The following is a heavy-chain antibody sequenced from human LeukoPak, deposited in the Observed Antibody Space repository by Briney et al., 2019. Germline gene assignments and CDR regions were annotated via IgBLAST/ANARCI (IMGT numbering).Heavy chain of an antibody. V-gene: IGHV3-23*01. CDR3: AKDENYYDSSGYLF. J-gene: IGHJ4*02. Sequence: GRSLRLSCAASGFTFSSYAMSWVRQAPGKGLEWVSAISGSGGSTYYADSVKGRFTISRDNSKNTLYLQMNSLRAEDTAVYYCAKDENYYDSSGYLFWGQGTLVTVSS. CDR2: ISGSGGST. CDR1: GFTFSSYA. D-gene: IGHD3-22*01.